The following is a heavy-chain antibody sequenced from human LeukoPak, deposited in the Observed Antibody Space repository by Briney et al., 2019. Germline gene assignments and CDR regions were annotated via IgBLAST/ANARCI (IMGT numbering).Heavy chain of an antibody. CDR2: IYNSGNT. CDR1: GGSISSYY. V-gene: IGHV4-59*01. Sequence: KPSETLSLTCTVSGGSISSYYWSWLRQSPGKGLEWIGYIYNSGNTNYNPSLRSRVTISVDTSKNQFSLKMTSVTAADTAAYYCARVGASCFDYWGQGTLVTVSS. CDR3: ARVGASCFDY. J-gene: IGHJ4*02.